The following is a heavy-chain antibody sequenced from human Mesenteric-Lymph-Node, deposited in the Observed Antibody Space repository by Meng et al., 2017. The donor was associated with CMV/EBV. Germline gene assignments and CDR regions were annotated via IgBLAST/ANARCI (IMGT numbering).Heavy chain of an antibody. J-gene: IGHJ3*02. CDR2: IYAGGDT. CDR1: GLSVSYNY. D-gene: IGHD1-26*01. V-gene: IGHV3-66*01. CDR3: ARDLISEHDDAFDI. Sequence: GESLKISCAASGLSVSYNYMSWVRQAPGKGLEWVSVIYAGGDTYYADSVKGRFTISRDTSKNTVYLQMNSLRAEDTAVYYCARDLISEHDDAFDIWGQGTMVTVSS.